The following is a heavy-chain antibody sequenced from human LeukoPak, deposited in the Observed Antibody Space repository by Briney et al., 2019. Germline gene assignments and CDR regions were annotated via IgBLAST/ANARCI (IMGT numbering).Heavy chain of an antibody. CDR2: ISSSSSYI. Sequence: GGSLRLSCAASGFTFSNFGINWVRQAPGKGLEWVSSISSSSSYISYADSVKGRFTISRDNAKNSLDLQMNSLRAEDTAVYYCAIDRYSSGWYTFDYWGQGTLVTVSS. D-gene: IGHD6-19*01. CDR3: AIDRYSSGWYTFDY. CDR1: GFTFSNFG. J-gene: IGHJ4*02. V-gene: IGHV3-21*01.